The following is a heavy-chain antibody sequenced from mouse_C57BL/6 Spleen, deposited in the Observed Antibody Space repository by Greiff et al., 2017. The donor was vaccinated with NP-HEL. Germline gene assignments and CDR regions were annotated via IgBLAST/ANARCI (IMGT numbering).Heavy chain of an antibody. J-gene: IGHJ2*01. V-gene: IGHV1-4*01. CDR2: INPSSGYT. Sequence: QVQLQQSGAELARPGASVKMSCKASGYTFTSYTMHWVKQRPGQGLEWIGYINPSSGYTKYNQKFKDKATLTADKSSSTAYMQLSSLTSEDSAVYYCTRWKFITTVVADYWGQGTTLTVSS. CDR3: TRWKFITTVVADY. CDR1: GYTFTSYT. D-gene: IGHD1-1*01.